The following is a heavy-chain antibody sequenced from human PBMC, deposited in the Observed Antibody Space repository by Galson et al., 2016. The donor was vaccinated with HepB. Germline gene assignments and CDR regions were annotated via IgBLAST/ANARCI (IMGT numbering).Heavy chain of an antibody. Sequence: CAISGDSVSSYSGAWDWLRQSPSRGLEWLGRTYYRSRWYNDYAGSVKGRITIEADTSKNLFSLQLTSGTVADTAVYYCARDRRSGRHFFDSWGQGTLVSVSS. D-gene: IGHD3-10*01. CDR1: GDSVSSYSGA. CDR2: TYYRSRWYN. V-gene: IGHV6-1*01. J-gene: IGHJ4*02. CDR3: ARDRRSGRHFFDS.